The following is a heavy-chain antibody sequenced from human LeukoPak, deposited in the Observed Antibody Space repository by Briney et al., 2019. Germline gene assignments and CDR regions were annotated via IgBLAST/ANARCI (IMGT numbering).Heavy chain of an antibody. J-gene: IGHJ6*02. CDR1: GFTFSSYA. V-gene: IGHV3-23*01. CDR2: ISGSGGST. CDR3: AKIGCSSTSCYRLDYYYGMDV. D-gene: IGHD2-2*01. Sequence: GGSLRLSCAASGFTFSSYAMSWVRQAPGKGLEWVSAISGSGGSTYYADSVKGRFTISRDNSKNTLYLQMNSLRAEDTDVYYCAKIGCSSTSCYRLDYYYGMDVWGQGTTVTVSS.